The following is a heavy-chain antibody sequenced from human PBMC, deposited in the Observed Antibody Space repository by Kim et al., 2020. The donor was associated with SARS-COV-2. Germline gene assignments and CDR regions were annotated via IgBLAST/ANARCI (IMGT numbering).Heavy chain of an antibody. CDR1: GFTFSHAW. J-gene: IGHJ4*02. CDR3: TTGLVCSGACYSSQFDY. CDR2: IKTKGDGETT. Sequence: LSLTCAASGFTFSHAWMSWVRQTAGKGLEWVGRIKTKGDGETTDYAAPVKGRFTISRDDSKNTLYLQMSGLRTEDTAIYYCTTGLVCSGACYSSQFDYWGQGTLVTVSS. V-gene: IGHV3-15*01. D-gene: IGHD2-21*02.